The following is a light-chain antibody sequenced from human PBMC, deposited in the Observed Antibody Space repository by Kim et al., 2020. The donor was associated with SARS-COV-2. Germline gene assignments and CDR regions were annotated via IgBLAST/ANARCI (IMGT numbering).Light chain of an antibody. CDR1: ISNY. V-gene: IGKV1-27*01. Sequence: ISNYLAWYQQKPGKAPKLLIYAASTLQSGVSSRFSGSGSGTDFTLTISSLQPEDVATYSCQEYNSAPVTFGPGTKVDIK. CDR2: AAS. J-gene: IGKJ3*01. CDR3: QEYNSAPVT.